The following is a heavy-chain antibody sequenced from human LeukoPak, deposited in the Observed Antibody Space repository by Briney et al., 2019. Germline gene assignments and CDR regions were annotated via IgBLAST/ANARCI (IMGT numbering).Heavy chain of an antibody. CDR2: IYTSGST. J-gene: IGHJ4*02. CDR1: GGSISSSNYY. V-gene: IGHV4-61*02. CDR3: ASGTTKTTPPLY. D-gene: IGHD4-17*01. Sequence: SETLSLTCTVSGGSISSSNYYWSWIRQPAGKGLEWIGRIYTSGSTNYNPSLKSRVTMSVDTSKNQFSLKLSSVTAADTAVYYCASGTTKTTPPLYWGQGTLVTVSS.